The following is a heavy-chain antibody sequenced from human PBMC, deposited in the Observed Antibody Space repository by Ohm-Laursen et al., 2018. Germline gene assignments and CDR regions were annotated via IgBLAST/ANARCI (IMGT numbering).Heavy chain of an antibody. CDR3: ASLRVDP. CDR1: GFTYDGHA. V-gene: IGHV3-9*01. CDR2: INWDGSAM. Sequence: SLRLSCTASGFTYDGHAMHWVRQPPGKGLEWVSGINWDGSAMDYAGTVKGRFTISRDNAKNSLYLQMNSLRAEDTAVYYCASLRVDPWGQGTLVTVSS. J-gene: IGHJ5*02.